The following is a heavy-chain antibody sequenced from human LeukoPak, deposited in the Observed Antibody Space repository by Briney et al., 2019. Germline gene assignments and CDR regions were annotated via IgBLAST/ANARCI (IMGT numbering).Heavy chain of an antibody. CDR3: ARDGEGYSYGYDFPYYFDY. Sequence: PGGSLRLSCAASGFTFSSYAMAWVRQAPGKGLDWVSGISASGGSTFYADSVKGRFTISRDISKNTLYLQMNSLRAEDTAVYYCARDGEGYSYGYDFPYYFDYWGQGTLVTVSS. D-gene: IGHD5-18*01. CDR1: GFTFSSYA. V-gene: IGHV3-23*01. J-gene: IGHJ4*02. CDR2: ISASGGST.